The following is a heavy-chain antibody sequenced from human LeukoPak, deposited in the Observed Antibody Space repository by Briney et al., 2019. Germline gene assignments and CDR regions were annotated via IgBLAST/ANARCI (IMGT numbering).Heavy chain of an antibody. CDR3: ARDLGATVTAHAFDI. D-gene: IGHD2-21*02. CDR2: ISAYNGNT. V-gene: IGHV1-18*01. Sequence: ASVKVSCKASGYTFTSYGISWVRQAPGQGLEWMGWISAYNGNTNYAQKLQGRVTMTTDTSTSTAYMELRSLRSDDTAVYNCARDLGATVTAHAFDIWGQGTMVTVSS. J-gene: IGHJ3*02. CDR1: GYTFTSYG.